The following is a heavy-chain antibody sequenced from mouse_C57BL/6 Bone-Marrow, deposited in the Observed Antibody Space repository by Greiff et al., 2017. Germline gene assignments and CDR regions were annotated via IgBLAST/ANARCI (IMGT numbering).Heavy chain of an antibody. CDR1: GFTFTDYY. V-gene: IGHV7-3*01. Sequence: EVNLVESGGGLVQPGGSLSLSCAASGFTFTDYYMSWVRQPPGKALEWLGFIRNKANGYTTEYSASVKGRFTISRDNSQSILYLQMNALRAEDSATYYCARDGYYFDYWGKGTTLTVSS. J-gene: IGHJ2*01. CDR2: IRNKANGYTT. CDR3: ARDGYYFDY. D-gene: IGHD2-3*01.